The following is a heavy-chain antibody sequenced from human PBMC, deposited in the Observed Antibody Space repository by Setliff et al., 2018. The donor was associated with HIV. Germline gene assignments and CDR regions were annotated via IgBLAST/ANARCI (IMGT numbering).Heavy chain of an antibody. CDR1: GGSISSSSYY. CDR3: ARGSPSSSWYGEYAY. V-gene: IGHV4-39*07. J-gene: IGHJ4*02. D-gene: IGHD6-13*01. Sequence: SETLSLTCNVSGGSISSSSYYWGWIRQSPGKGLEWIGSFHHSGSTSYNPSLKSRVTISIDTSKNQFSLKLSSVTAADTAVYYCARGSPSSSWYGEYAYWGQGTPVTVSS. CDR2: FHHSGST.